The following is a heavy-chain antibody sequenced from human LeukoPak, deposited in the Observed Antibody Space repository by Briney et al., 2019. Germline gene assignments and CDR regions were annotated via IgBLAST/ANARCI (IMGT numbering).Heavy chain of an antibody. CDR1: GFTFSSYA. D-gene: IGHD3-22*01. CDR3: AREGYYDSSGSSFPFFDY. J-gene: IGHJ4*02. CDR2: ISYDGSNK. V-gene: IGHV3-30*04. Sequence: PGGSLRLSCAASGFTFSSYAIHWVRQAPGKGLEWVAVISYDGSNKYYADSVKGRFTISRDNSKNTLYLQMNSLRAEDTAVYYCAREGYYDSSGSSFPFFDYWGQGTLVPVSS.